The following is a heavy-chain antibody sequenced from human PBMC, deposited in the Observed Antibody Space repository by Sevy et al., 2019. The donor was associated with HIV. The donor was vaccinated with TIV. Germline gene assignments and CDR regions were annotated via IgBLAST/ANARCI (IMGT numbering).Heavy chain of an antibody. Sequence: GGSLRLSCAASGFSFNTHAMHWVRQAPGKGLDWVALISYDGSAKYYADSVKGGFTVSRDDSKNTLYLQMNCLRPEDSAVYYCAREGGHTSAWTPGKYWGQGTQVTVSS. D-gene: IGHD6-19*01. J-gene: IGHJ4*02. V-gene: IGHV3-30-3*01. CDR2: ISYDGSAK. CDR3: AREGGHTSAWTPGKY. CDR1: GFSFNTHA.